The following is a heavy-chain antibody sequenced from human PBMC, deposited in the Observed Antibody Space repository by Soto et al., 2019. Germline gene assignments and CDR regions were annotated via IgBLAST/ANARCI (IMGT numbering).Heavy chain of an antibody. D-gene: IGHD6-19*01. CDR1: GFTFSSYE. CDR2: ISSSGYTI. Sequence: EVQLVESGGGLVQPGGSLRLSCAASGFTFSSYELNWVRQAPGKGLEWVSYISSSGYTIYYADSVKGRFTISRDNAKNSLYLQMNSLRAEDTAVYYCARVDSSGWYSWFDPWGQGTLVTVSS. CDR3: ARVDSSGWYSWFDP. J-gene: IGHJ5*02. V-gene: IGHV3-48*03.